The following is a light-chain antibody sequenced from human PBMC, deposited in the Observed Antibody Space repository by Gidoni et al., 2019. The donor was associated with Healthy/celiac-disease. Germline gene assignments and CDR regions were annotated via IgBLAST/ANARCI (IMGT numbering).Light chain of an antibody. J-gene: IGKJ4*01. CDR2: AAS. V-gene: IGKV1-8*01. CDR3: QQYYSYPTT. Sequence: AIRMTQSPSSFSASTGDRVTITCRASQGISSYLAWYQQKPGKAPKLLIYAASTWQSGVPSRFSGSGSGTEFTLTISCLQSEDFATYYCQQYYSYPTTFGGGTKVEIK. CDR1: QGISSY.